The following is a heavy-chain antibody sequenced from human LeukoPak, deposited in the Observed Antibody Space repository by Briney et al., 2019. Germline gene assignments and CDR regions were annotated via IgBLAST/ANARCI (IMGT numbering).Heavy chain of an antibody. CDR2: INHSGST. D-gene: IGHD3-22*01. V-gene: IGHV4-34*01. CDR3: ARPLPYYYDSSGYRNDAFDI. CDR1: GGSFSGYY. J-gene: IGHJ3*02. Sequence: SETLSLTCAVYGGSFSGYYWSWIRQPPGKGLEWIGEINHSGSTNYNPSLKSRVTISVDTSKNQFSLKLSSVTAADTAVYYCARPLPYYYDSSGYRNDAFDIWGQGTMVTVSS.